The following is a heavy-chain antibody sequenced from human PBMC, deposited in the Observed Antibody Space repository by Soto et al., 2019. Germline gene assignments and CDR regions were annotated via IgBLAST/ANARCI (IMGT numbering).Heavy chain of an antibody. Sequence: EVQFVESGGGVIQPGGSLRLACAASGFAVISKYMTCVRQAPGKGLEWVSVIYGGGTTYYADSVKARFTISRDTSKNTLYLQMNSLRAEDTAVYYCVQTTGWPGFDFWGQGTLVTVSS. CDR1: GFAVISKY. D-gene: IGHD6-19*01. CDR3: VQTTGWPGFDF. CDR2: IYGGGTT. V-gene: IGHV3-53*01. J-gene: IGHJ4*02.